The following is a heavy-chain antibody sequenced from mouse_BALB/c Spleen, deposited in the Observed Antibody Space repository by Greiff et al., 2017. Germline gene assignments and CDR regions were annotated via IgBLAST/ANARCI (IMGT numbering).Heavy chain of an antibody. D-gene: IGHD2-14*01. Sequence: VKLQESGAELVRPGTSVKVSCKASGYAFTNYLIEWVKQRPGQGLEWIGVINPGSGGTNYNEKFKGKATLTADKSSSTAYMQLSSLTSDDSAVYFCARSNYRYDDGRGAMDYWGQGTSVTVSS. CDR3: ARSNYRYDDGRGAMDY. J-gene: IGHJ4*01. CDR2: INPGSGGT. CDR1: GYAFTNYL. V-gene: IGHV1-54*01.